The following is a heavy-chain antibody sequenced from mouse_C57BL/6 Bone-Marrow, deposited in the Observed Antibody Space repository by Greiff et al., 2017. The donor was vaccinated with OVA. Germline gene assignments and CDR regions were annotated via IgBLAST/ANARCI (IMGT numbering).Heavy chain of an antibody. J-gene: IGHJ4*01. Sequence: EVQLVESGEGLVKPGGSLKLSCAASGFTFSSYAMPWVRQTPEKRLEWVAYISSGGDYIYYADTVKGRFTISRDNARHTLFLQMSSLQSEDTAMYYCARDTGERGRSAMDYWGQGTSVTVSS. D-gene: IGHD3-3*01. CDR3: ARDTGERGRSAMDY. CDR2: ISSGGDYI. CDR1: GFTFSSYA. V-gene: IGHV5S21*01.